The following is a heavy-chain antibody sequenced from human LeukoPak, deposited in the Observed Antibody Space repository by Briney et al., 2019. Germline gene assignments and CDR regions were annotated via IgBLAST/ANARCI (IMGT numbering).Heavy chain of an antibody. CDR2: ISGSGGST. D-gene: IGHD3-22*01. Sequence: GGSLRLSCAASGFMFSNYWMIWVRQAPGKGLEWVSAISGSGGSTYYADSVKGRFTISRDNSKNTLYLQMNSLRAEDTAVYYCAKGHYYDSSGYYQDAFDIWGQGTMVTVSS. CDR3: AKGHYYDSSGYYQDAFDI. J-gene: IGHJ3*02. CDR1: GFMFSNYW. V-gene: IGHV3-23*01.